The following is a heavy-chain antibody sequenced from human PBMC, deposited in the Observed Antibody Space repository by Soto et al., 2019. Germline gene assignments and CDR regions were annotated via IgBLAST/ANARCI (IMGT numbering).Heavy chain of an antibody. CDR2: IYWNDDK. D-gene: IGHD6-19*01. CDR3: AHRPSGWYLFDY. CDR1: GLSLSTSGLG. J-gene: IGHJ4*02. Sequence: QITLKESGPTLVRPTQPLTLTCTFSGLSLSTSGLGVGWFRQPPGKALEWLALIYWNDDKRYTPSLKARLTITMDTSKSQVVLTMTNMDPVDTATYYCAHRPSGWYLFDYWGQGTLVTVSS. V-gene: IGHV2-5*01.